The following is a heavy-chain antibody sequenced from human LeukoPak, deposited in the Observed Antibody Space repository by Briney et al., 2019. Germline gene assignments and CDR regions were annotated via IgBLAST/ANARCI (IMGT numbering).Heavy chain of an antibody. CDR2: IYYSGST. J-gene: IGHJ6*02. CDR1: GGSISSGGYY. Sequence: PSQTLSLTCTVSGGSISSGGYYWSWIRQHPGKGLEWIGYIYYSGSTYYNPSLKGRVTISVDTSRNQFSLKLSSVTAADTAVYYCARLRACSGGSCYSVEDYYYYYGMDVWGQGTTVTVSS. V-gene: IGHV4-31*03. CDR3: ARLRACSGGSCYSVEDYYYYYGMDV. D-gene: IGHD2-15*01.